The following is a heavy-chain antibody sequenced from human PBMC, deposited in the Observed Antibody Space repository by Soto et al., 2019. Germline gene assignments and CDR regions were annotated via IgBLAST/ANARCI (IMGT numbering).Heavy chain of an antibody. J-gene: IGHJ6*02. CDR2: ISYDGSKK. D-gene: IGHD6-19*01. CDR3: VKDGSSGWPYYYGMDV. CDR1: VFTFSCYG. V-gene: IGHV3-30*18. Sequence: PGGSLRLSCAASVFTFSCYGMHWVRQAPGKGLEWVAVISYDGSKKYYADSVKGRFFISRDNSKNTLYLEMSSLRAEDTAVYYCVKDGSSGWPYYYGMDVWGQGTTVNVSS.